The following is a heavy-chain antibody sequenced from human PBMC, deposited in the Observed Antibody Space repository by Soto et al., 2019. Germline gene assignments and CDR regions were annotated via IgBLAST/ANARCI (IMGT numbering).Heavy chain of an antibody. J-gene: IGHJ6*02. CDR3: ARDSRHGMDV. CDR2: ISSSGSTI. V-gene: IGHV3-48*03. CDR1: GFTFSSYE. Sequence: PGGSLRLSCAASGFTFSSYEMNWVRQAPGKGLEWVSYISSSGSTIYYPDPVKGLFTISKDNAKNSLYLQMNSLRAEDTAVYYCARDSRHGMDVWGQGTTVTVSS.